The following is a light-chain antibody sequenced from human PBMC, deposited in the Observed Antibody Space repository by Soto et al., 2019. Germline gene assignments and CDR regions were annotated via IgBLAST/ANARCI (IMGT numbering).Light chain of an antibody. CDR3: CSYAGSPGA. J-gene: IGLJ3*02. V-gene: IGLV2-11*01. CDR1: SSDVGGYNY. CDR2: DVS. Sequence: QSALTQPRSVSGSPGQSVTISCTGTSSDVGGYNYVSWYQQHPGKAPKLMIYDVSKRPSGVPDRFSGSKSGNTASLTISGLQAEDEADYYCCSYAGSPGAFGGGTKLTVL.